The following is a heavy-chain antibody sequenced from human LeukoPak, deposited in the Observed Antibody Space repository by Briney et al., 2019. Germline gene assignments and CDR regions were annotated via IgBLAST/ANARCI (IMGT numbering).Heavy chain of an antibody. CDR1: GGTFSSYA. Sequence: GASVKVSCKASGGTFSSYAISWVRQAPGQGLEWMGGIIPIFGTANYAQKFQGGVTITADKSTSTAYMELSSLRSEDTAVYYCARDGAPPVAGNNDAFDIWGQGTMVTVSS. V-gene: IGHV1-69*06. CDR2: IIPIFGTA. CDR3: ARDGAPPVAGNNDAFDI. J-gene: IGHJ3*02. D-gene: IGHD2/OR15-2a*01.